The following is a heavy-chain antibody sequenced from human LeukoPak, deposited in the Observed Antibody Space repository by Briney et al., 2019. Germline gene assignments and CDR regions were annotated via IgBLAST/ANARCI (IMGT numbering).Heavy chain of an antibody. CDR3: AKRPLLRKGIALAGNYFDY. D-gene: IGHD6-19*01. CDR2: ISGSGGST. J-gene: IGHJ4*02. V-gene: IGHV3-23*01. Sequence: GGSLRLSCAASGFTFSSYAMSWVRQAPGKGLEWVSAISGSGGSTYYADSVKGRFTISRDNSKNTLYLQMNSLRAEDTAVYYCAKRPLLRKGIALAGNYFDYWGQGTLVTVSS. CDR1: GFTFSSYA.